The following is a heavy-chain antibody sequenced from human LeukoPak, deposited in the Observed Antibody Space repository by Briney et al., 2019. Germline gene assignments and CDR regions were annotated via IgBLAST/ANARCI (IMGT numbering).Heavy chain of an antibody. CDR2: ISSSSTYI. D-gene: IGHD6-6*01. CDR1: GFTFSSHS. J-gene: IGHJ2*01. Sequence: PGGSLRLSCAASGFTFSSHSMNWVRQAPGKGLEWVSSISSSSTYIYYADSVKGRFTISRDNAKNSLYLQMNSLRAEDTAVYYCARDSSSPYWYFNLWGRGTLVTVSS. V-gene: IGHV3-21*01. CDR3: ARDSSSPYWYFNL.